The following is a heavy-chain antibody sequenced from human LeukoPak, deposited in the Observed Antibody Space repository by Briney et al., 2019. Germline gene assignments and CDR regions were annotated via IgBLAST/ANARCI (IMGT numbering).Heavy chain of an antibody. CDR2: ISYDGSNK. Sequence: GRSLRLSCAASGFTFSSYAMHWVRQAPGKGLEWVAVISYDGSNKYYADSVKGRFTISRDNSKNTLYLQMNSLRAEDTAVYYCARDGRYCSSTICYIDYYYGMDVWGQGTTVTVSS. J-gene: IGHJ6*02. CDR3: ARDGRYCSSTICYIDYYYGMDV. D-gene: IGHD2-2*02. CDR1: GFTFSSYA. V-gene: IGHV3-30-3*01.